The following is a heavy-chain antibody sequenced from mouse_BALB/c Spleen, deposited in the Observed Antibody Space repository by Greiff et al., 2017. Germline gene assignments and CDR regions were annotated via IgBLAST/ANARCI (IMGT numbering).Heavy chain of an antibody. J-gene: IGHJ2*01. D-gene: IGHD1-1*01. CDR1: GFSLTDYG. Sequence: QVQLQQSGPGLVAPSQSLSITCTVSGFSLTDYGVSWIRQPPGKGLEWLGVIWGGGSTYYNSALKSRLSISKDNSEGQVFLKMNRLQTDDTAMYYCAKHHYDGSSDGFDYWGQGTTLTVSS. V-gene: IGHV2-6-5*01. CDR2: IWGGGST. CDR3: AKHHYDGSSDGFDY.